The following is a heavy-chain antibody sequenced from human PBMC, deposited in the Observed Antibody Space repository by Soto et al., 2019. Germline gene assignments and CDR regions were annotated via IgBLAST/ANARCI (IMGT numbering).Heavy chain of an antibody. CDR1: GGSISSGGYY. V-gene: IGHV4-31*03. Sequence: SETLSLTCTVSGGSISSGGYYWSWIRQHPGKGLEWIGYIYYSGSTYYNPSLKSRVTISVDTSKNQFSLKLSSVTAADTAVYYCARVAVAVDDYYYYGMDVWGRGTTVT. CDR2: IYYSGST. CDR3: ARVAVAVDDYYYYGMDV. D-gene: IGHD6-19*01. J-gene: IGHJ6*02.